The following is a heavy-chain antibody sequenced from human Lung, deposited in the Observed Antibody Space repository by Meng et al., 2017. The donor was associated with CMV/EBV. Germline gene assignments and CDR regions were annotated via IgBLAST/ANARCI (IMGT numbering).Heavy chain of an antibody. CDR2: IHNSGTT. CDR1: DDSISNSDYY. Sequence: LXCSVSDDSISNSDYYWNWIRQHPEKGLEWIGYIHNSGTTYFNPSLSSRLSMSVDTSKRQFSLKLTSVTAADTAMYFCARATDVWSGWWFDPWAPGAMVTVSS. CDR3: ARATDVWSGWWFDP. V-gene: IGHV4-31*03. J-gene: IGHJ5*02. D-gene: IGHD3-3*01.